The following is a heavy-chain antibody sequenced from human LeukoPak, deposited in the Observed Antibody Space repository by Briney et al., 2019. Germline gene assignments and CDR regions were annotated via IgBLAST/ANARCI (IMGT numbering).Heavy chain of an antibody. CDR1: GFTFSKDD. CDR2: IGVTGDT. J-gene: IGHJ4*02. Sequence: GGSLRLSCAASGFTFSKDDFHWVRQAPGKGLEWVAAIGVTGDTYYADSAKGRFTISRDNSKNTVYLQINSLRAEDTAVYYCGKTTTGYSSGQKPAWPVDYWGQGTLVTVSS. D-gene: IGHD6-19*01. CDR3: GKTTTGYSSGQKPAWPVDY. V-gene: IGHV3-13*01.